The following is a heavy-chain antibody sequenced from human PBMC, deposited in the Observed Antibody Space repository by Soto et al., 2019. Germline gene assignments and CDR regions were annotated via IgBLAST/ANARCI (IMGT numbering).Heavy chain of an antibody. CDR2: VNHGGST. V-gene: IGHV4-34*01. Sequence: SETLSLTCAVYGGSFSGYYWSWIRQPPGKGLEWIGEVNHGGSTNYNPSLKSRVTMSLDTSENHFSLKVTSLTAADTAVYYCARRYYDFWSGSRYGMDVWGQGTTVTVSS. D-gene: IGHD3-3*01. CDR1: GGSFSGYY. CDR3: ARRYYDFWSGSRYGMDV. J-gene: IGHJ6*02.